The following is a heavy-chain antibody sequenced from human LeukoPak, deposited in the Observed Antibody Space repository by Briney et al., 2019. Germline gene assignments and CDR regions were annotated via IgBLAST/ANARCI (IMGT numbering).Heavy chain of an antibody. V-gene: IGHV4-61*01. Sequence: LETLSLTCTVSGGSVSSGSYYWSWIRQPPGKELEWIGYIYYSGTTNYHPSLNDRVTISVDTSKNQFSLKLSSVTATDTAVYYCARQVTAAAGTNWFDPWGQANPATVSS. CDR1: GGSVSSGSYY. J-gene: IGHJ5*02. CDR2: IYYSGTT. CDR3: ARQVTAAAGTNWFDP. D-gene: IGHD6-13*01.